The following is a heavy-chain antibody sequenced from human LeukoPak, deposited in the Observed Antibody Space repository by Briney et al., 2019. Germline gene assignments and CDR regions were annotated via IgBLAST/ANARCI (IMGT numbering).Heavy chain of an antibody. Sequence: SVKVSCKASGGTFSSYAISWARQAPGQGLEWMGGIIPIFGTANYAQKFQGRVTITTDESTSTAYMEPSSLRSEDTAVYYCARVLGDGDYVLDYWGQGTLVTVSS. J-gene: IGHJ4*02. CDR1: GGTFSSYA. V-gene: IGHV1-69*05. CDR2: IIPIFGTA. D-gene: IGHD4-17*01. CDR3: ARVLGDGDYVLDY.